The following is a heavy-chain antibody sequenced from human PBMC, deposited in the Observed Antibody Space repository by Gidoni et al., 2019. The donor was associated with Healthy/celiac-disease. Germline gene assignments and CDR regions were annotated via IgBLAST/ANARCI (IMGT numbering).Heavy chain of an antibody. Sequence: QVQLVQSGAEVKKPGASVKVYCKASGYTFTSYYMHWVRQAPGQGLEWMGIFNPSGGSTSYAQKFQGRVTMTRDTSTSTVYMELSSLRSEDTAVYYCVANVQVAGGNEGETWGQGTLVTVSS. J-gene: IGHJ5*02. CDR2: FNPSGGST. D-gene: IGHD6-19*01. V-gene: IGHV1-46*01. CDR1: GYTFTSYY. CDR3: VANVQVAGGNEGET.